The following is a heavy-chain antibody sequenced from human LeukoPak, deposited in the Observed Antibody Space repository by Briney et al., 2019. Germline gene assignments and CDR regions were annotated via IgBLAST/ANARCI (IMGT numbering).Heavy chain of an antibody. V-gene: IGHV3-30*02. CDR1: GFTFSSYG. CDR2: IQYDGSDK. J-gene: IGHJ6*03. D-gene: IGHD1-1*01. Sequence: GGSLRLSCAASGFTFSSYGMHWVRQAPGKGLEWVAFIQYDGSDKFYADSVKGRFTISRDSSKNTLYLQMNSLRAEDTAVYYCAKDRKVSFRERSDYMDVWGKGTTVTVPS. CDR3: AKDRKVSFRERSDYMDV.